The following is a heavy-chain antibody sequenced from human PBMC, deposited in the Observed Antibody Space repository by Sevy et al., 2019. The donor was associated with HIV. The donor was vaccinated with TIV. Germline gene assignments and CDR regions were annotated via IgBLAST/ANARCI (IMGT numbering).Heavy chain of an antibody. Sequence: SETLSLTCTVSGGSISSGDYYWSWIRQPPGKGLEWIGYIYYSGSTYYNPSLKSRVTISVDTSKNQFSLKLSSGTAADTAVYYCAGEFRRPPRIELDVWGQGTTVTVSS. CDR1: GGSISSGDYY. V-gene: IGHV4-30-4*01. CDR2: IYYSGST. J-gene: IGHJ6*02. CDR3: AGEFRRPPRIELDV.